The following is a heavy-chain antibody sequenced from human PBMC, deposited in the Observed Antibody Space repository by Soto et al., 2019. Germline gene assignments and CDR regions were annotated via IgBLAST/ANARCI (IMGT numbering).Heavy chain of an antibody. V-gene: IGHV1-46*03. CDR3: ARLPAAAGVVFDY. D-gene: IGHD6-13*01. Sequence: QVQLVQSGAEVKKPGASVKVSCKASGYTFTSYYMHWERQAPGQGLEWMGIINPSGGSTSYAQKFPRRVTMTRDTSTSTVYMELRSLGSEDTAVYYCARLPAAAGVVFDYWGQGTLVTVSS. CDR2: INPSGGST. J-gene: IGHJ4*02. CDR1: GYTFTSYY.